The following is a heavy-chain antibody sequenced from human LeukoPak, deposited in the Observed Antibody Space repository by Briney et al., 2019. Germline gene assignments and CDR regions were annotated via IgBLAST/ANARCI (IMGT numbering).Heavy chain of an antibody. J-gene: IGHJ6*03. Sequence: ASVKVSCKASGYTFTGYYMHWVRQAPGQGLEWMGRINPNSGGTNYAQKFQGRVTMTRDTSISTAYMELSRLRSDDTTVYYCARDGRDSYYYYYMDVWGKGTTVTVSS. D-gene: IGHD1-26*01. V-gene: IGHV1-2*06. CDR1: GYTFTGYY. CDR2: INPNSGGT. CDR3: ARDGRDSYYYYYMDV.